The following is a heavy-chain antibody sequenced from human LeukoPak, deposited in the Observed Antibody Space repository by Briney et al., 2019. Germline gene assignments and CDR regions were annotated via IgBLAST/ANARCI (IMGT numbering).Heavy chain of an antibody. CDR3: ARDKDGNPDY. D-gene: IGHD4-23*01. CDR2: IYYSGST. Sequence: PSETLSLTCTVSGGSISSYYWSWIRQPPGKGLEWIGYIYYSGSTNYNPSLKSRVTISVDTSKNQFSLKLSSVTAADTAVYYCARDKDGNPDYWGQGTLVTVSS. V-gene: IGHV4-59*01. J-gene: IGHJ4*02. CDR1: GGSISSYY.